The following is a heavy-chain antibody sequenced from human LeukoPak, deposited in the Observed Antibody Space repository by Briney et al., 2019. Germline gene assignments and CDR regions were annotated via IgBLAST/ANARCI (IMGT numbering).Heavy chain of an antibody. V-gene: IGHV4-59*08. J-gene: IGHJ4*02. CDR2: IYYSGST. Sequence: SETLSLTCTVSGGSISSYYWSWIRQPPGKGLEWIGYIYYSGSTNYNPSPKSRVTISVDTSKNQFSLKLSSVTAADTAVYYCAGRTGTLDCWGQGTLVTVSS. D-gene: IGHD1-7*01. CDR3: AGRTGTLDC. CDR1: GGSISSYY.